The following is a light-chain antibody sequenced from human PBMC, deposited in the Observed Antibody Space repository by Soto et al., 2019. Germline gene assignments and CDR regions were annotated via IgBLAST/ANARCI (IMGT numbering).Light chain of an antibody. CDR2: DIT. V-gene: IGLV2-14*03. Sequence: QSALTQPASVSGSPGESLTIPCTGTPADVCASNHVSWFSQHPRKAPKLIIYDITNRPSGISNRFSGSKSGKTASLTISGLQPADEADHYCGSHTLTRVLLVGGGTKVTVL. CDR3: GSHTLTRVLL. J-gene: IGLJ2*01. CDR1: PADVCASNH.